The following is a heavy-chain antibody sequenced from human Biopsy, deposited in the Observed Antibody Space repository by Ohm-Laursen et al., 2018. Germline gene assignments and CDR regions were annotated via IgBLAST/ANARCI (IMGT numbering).Heavy chain of an antibody. CDR2: MRSDGINK. D-gene: IGHD3-9*01. CDR3: ASDDDTTGHYMILNH. Sequence: SLRLSCAASGFAFSYYGLHWVRQAPGKGLQWVAVMRSDGINKNYVDSVKGRFTVSRDNSNNALYLQMSSLRDEDSAVYYCASDDDTTGHYMILNHWGQGTLVTVSS. J-gene: IGHJ5*02. V-gene: IGHV3-33*01. CDR1: GFAFSYYG.